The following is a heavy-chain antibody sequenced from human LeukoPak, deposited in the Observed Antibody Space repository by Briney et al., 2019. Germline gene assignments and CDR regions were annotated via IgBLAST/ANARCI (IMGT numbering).Heavy chain of an antibody. CDR1: GGSISSYY. D-gene: IGHD3-10*01. CDR2: IYYSGST. Sequence: SETLSLTCTVSGGSISSYYWSWIRQPPGKGLEWIGYIYYSGSTNYNPSLKSRVTISVDTSKNQFSLKLSSVTAADTAVYYCARDGSDHYYYYYMDVWGKGTTVTISS. J-gene: IGHJ6*03. CDR3: ARDGSDHYYYYYMDV. V-gene: IGHV4-59*01.